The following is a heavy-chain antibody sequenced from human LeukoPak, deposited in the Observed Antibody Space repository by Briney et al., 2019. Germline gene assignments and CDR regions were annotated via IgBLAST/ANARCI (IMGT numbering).Heavy chain of an antibody. CDR3: AREFLNPGNYGDYFYFDP. CDR1: GGSFSGYY. V-gene: IGHV4-34*01. Sequence: SETLSLTCAVYGGSFSGYYWSWIRQPPGKGLEWIGEINHSGSTNYNPSLESRVTISVDTPKNQFSLHLSSVTAADTAVYYRAREFLNPGNYGDYFYFDPWGQGTLVTVSS. D-gene: IGHD4-17*01. CDR2: INHSGST. J-gene: IGHJ5*02.